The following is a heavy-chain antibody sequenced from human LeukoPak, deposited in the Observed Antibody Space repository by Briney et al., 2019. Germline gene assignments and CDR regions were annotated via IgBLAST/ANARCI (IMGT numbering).Heavy chain of an antibody. CDR1: GGSISSSSYY. CDR3: ARLPHYYYMDV. V-gene: IGHV4-39*01. CDR2: IYYSGST. Sequence: PSETLSPTCTVSGGSISSSSYYWGWIRQPPGKGLEWIGSIYYSGSTYYNPSLKSRVTISVDTSKNQFSLKLSSVTAADTAVYYCARLPHYYYMDVWGKGTTVTISS. J-gene: IGHJ6*03.